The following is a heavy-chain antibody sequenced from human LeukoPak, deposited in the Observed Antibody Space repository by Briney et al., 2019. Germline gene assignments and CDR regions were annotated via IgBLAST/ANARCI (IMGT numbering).Heavy chain of an antibody. CDR1: GFTFSSYA. J-gene: IGHJ4*02. D-gene: IGHD1-26*01. CDR2: ISYDGSNK. Sequence: GRSLRLSCAASGFTFSSYAMHWVRQAPGKGLEWVAVISYDGSNKYYADSVKGRFTISRDSSKNTLYLQMNSLRAEDTAVYYCARGPYGSYYYWGQGTLVTVSS. CDR3: ARGPYGSYYY. V-gene: IGHV3-30-3*01.